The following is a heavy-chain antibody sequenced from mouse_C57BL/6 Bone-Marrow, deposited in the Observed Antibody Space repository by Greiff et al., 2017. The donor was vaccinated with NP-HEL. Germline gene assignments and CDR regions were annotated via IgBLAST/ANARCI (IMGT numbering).Heavy chain of an antibody. CDR2: IHPNSGST. J-gene: IGHJ2*01. CDR3: ARFLTFYDGYYDDY. V-gene: IGHV1-64*01. D-gene: IGHD2-3*01. CDR1: GYTFTSYW. Sequence: QVQLQQPGAELVKPGASVKLSCKASGYTFTSYWMHWVKQRPGQGLEWIGMIHPNSGSTNYNEKFKSKATLTVDKSSSTAYMQLSSLTSEDSAVYYCARFLTFYDGYYDDYWGQGTTLTVSS.